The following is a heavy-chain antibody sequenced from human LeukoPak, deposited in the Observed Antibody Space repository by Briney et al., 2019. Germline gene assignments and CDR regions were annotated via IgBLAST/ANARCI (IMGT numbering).Heavy chain of an antibody. J-gene: IGHJ4*02. Sequence: ASVKVSCKASGGTFSSYALSWVRQAPGQGLAWMGRIIPIFGTANYAQKFQGRVTITADKSTSTAYMELSSLRSEDTAVYYCARDRNGEHDYWGQGTLVTVSS. D-gene: IGHD4-17*01. CDR1: GGTFSSYA. V-gene: IGHV1-69*06. CDR2: IIPIFGTA. CDR3: ARDRNGEHDY.